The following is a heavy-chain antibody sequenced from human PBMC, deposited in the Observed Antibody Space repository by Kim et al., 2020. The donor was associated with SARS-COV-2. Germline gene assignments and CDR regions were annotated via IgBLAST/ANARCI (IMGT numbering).Heavy chain of an antibody. Sequence: ASVKVSCKASGYTFTGYYMHWVRQAPGQGLEWMGWINPNSGGTNYAQKFQGMVTMTRDTSISTAYMELSRLRSDDTAVYYCARDRYSSGWYTVGGMDVWGQGTTVTVSS. CDR1: GYTFTGYY. D-gene: IGHD6-19*01. CDR3: ARDRYSSGWYTVGGMDV. V-gene: IGHV1-2*02. J-gene: IGHJ6*02. CDR2: INPNSGGT.